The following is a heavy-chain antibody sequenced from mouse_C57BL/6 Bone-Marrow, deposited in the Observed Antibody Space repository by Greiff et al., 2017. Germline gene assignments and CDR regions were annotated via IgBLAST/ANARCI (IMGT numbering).Heavy chain of an antibody. CDR2: IYPGDGDT. D-gene: IGHD1-1*01. Sequence: VQLQQSGAELVKPGASVKISCKASGYAFSSYWMNWVKQRPGKGLEWIGQIYPGDGDTNYNGKFKGKATLTADKSSSTAYMQLSSLTSEDSAVYFCARSRGTTVVDPFAYWGQGTLVTVSA. CDR1: GYAFSSYW. J-gene: IGHJ3*01. CDR3: ARSRGTTVVDPFAY. V-gene: IGHV1-80*01.